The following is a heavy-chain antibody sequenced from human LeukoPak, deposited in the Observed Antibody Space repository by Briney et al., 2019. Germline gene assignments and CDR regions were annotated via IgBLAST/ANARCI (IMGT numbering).Heavy chain of an antibody. V-gene: IGHV1-46*01. D-gene: IGHD5-24*01. CDR2: INPSGGST. CDR3: ARGVRWLQSPVLAYFDY. Sequence: ASVKVSCKASGYTFTSYYIHWVRQAPGQGLEWMGIINPSGGSTSYAQKFQGRVTMTRDTSTSTAYMELSSLRSEDTAVYYCARGVRWLQSPVLAYFDYWGQGTLVTVSS. J-gene: IGHJ4*02. CDR1: GYTFTSYY.